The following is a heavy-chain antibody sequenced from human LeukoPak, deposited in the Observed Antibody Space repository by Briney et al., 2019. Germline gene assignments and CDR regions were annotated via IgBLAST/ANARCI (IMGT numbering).Heavy chain of an antibody. CDR1: GYTLTELS. CDR2: FDPEDGET. V-gene: IGHV1-24*01. CDR3: ARDPIEDRDVYCSGGSCYSRGNGMDV. D-gene: IGHD2-15*01. J-gene: IGHJ6*02. Sequence: ASVKVSCKVSGYTLTELSMHWVRQAPGKGLEWMGGFDPEDGETIYAQKFQGRVTMTEDTSTDTAYMELSSLRSEDTAVYYCARDPIEDRDVYCSGGSCYSRGNGMDVWGQGTTVTVSS.